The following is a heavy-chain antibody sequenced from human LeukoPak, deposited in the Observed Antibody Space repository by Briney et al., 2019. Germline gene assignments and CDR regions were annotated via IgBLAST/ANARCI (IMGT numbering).Heavy chain of an antibody. V-gene: IGHV3-30*02. D-gene: IGHD3-22*01. Sequence: PGGSLRLSCAASGFTFSSYGMHWDRQAPGKGLEWVAFIRYDGSNKYYADSVKGRFTISRDNSKNTLYLQMNSLRAEDTAVYYCAKDLNHGETYYYDSSGYDAFDIWGQGTMVTVSS. CDR2: IRYDGSNK. CDR3: AKDLNHGETYYYDSSGYDAFDI. CDR1: GFTFSSYG. J-gene: IGHJ3*02.